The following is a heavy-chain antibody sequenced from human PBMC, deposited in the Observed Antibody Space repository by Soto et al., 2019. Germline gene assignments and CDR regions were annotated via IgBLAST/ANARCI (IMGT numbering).Heavy chain of an antibody. CDR2: ISYAGSNK. CDR1: GFTFSSYG. CDR3: AKDGYYGSGSYYHGFSMDV. Sequence: GGSLRLSCAASGFTFSSYGMHWVRQAPGKGLEWVAVISYAGSNKYYADSVKGRFTISRDNSKNTLHLQMNSLRAEDTAVYYCAKDGYYGSGSYYHGFSMDVWGQGTTVTVSS. V-gene: IGHV3-30*18. D-gene: IGHD3-10*01. J-gene: IGHJ6*02.